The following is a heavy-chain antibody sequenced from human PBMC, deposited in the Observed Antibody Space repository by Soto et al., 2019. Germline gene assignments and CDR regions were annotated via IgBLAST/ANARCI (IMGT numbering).Heavy chain of an antibody. J-gene: IGHJ6*02. Sequence: QLQLQESGSGLVKPSQTLSLTCAVSGGSISSGGYSWSWIRQPPGKGLEWIGYIYHSGSTYFNPSLKSRVTISVDRSKNQFSLKLSSVTAADTAVYYCARAHYGDYGYGMDVWGQGTTVTVSS. D-gene: IGHD4-17*01. CDR3: ARAHYGDYGYGMDV. CDR2: IYHSGST. CDR1: GGSISSGGYS. V-gene: IGHV4-30-2*01.